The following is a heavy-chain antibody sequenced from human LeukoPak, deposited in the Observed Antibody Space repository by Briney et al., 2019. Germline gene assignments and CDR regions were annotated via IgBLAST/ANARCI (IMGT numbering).Heavy chain of an antibody. Sequence: GALVKVSCKASGGTFSSYAISWVRQAPGQGLEWMGGIIPIFGTANYAQKFQGRVTITADKSTSTAYMELSSLRSEDTAVYYCARVGAGIAARPYYYMDVWGKGTTVTVSS. CDR3: ARVGAGIAARPYYYMDV. D-gene: IGHD6-6*01. CDR1: GGTFSSYA. J-gene: IGHJ6*03. CDR2: IIPIFGTA. V-gene: IGHV1-69*06.